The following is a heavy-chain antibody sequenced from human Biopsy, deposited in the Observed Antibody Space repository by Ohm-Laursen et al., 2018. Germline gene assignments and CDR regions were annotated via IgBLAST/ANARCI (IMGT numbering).Heavy chain of an antibody. Sequence: TLSLTCTVSGGSISSGGSYWSWIRQRPGKGLEWIGYIFNSANTYYNPSLKNLITISGDTSKNQFSLKLNSVTAADTAVSYYARGDYFDSNGYFWFDPWGQGTLVTVSS. D-gene: IGHD3-22*01. V-gene: IGHV4-31*01. J-gene: IGHJ5*02. CDR1: GGSISSGGSY. CDR2: IFNSANT. CDR3: ARGDYFDSNGYFWFDP.